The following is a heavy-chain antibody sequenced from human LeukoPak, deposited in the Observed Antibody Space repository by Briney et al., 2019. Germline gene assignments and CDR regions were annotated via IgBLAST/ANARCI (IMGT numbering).Heavy chain of an antibody. J-gene: IGHJ6*03. CDR1: GYTFTGYY. Sequence: ASVKVSCKASGYTFTGYYMHWVRQAPGQGLEWMGWINPNIGGTNYAQKFQGRVTMTRDTSISTAYMELSRLRSDDTAVYYGAGTSVAGTYYYYYMDVWGKGTTVTVSS. CDR3: AGTSVAGTYYYYYMDV. CDR2: INPNIGGT. D-gene: IGHD6-19*01. V-gene: IGHV1-2*02.